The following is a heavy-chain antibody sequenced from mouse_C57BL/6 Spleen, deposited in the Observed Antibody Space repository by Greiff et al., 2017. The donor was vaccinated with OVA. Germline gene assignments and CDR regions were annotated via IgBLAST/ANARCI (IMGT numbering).Heavy chain of an antibody. D-gene: IGHD1-1*01. Sequence: VQLQQPGAELVKPGASVKMSCKASGYTFTSYWITWVKQRPGQGLEWIGDIYPGSGSTNYNEKFKSKATLTVDTSSSTAYMQLSSLTSEDSAVDYGARSSTVVEGYAMDYWGQGTSVTVSA. V-gene: IGHV1-55*01. J-gene: IGHJ4*01. CDR2: IYPGSGST. CDR1: GYTFTSYW. CDR3: ARSSTVVEGYAMDY.